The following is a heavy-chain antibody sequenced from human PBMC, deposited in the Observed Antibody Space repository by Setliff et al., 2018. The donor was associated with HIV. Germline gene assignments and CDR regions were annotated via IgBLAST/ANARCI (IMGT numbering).Heavy chain of an antibody. D-gene: IGHD3-10*01. J-gene: IGHJ4*02. CDR2: IHTSGST. V-gene: IGHV4-61*09. CDR1: GGSISSGSYY. CDR3: ARVGYHGSGRYSFDY. Sequence: SATLSLTCTVSGGSISSGSYYWSWIRQPAGKGLEWIGHIHTSGSTKYNPSLKSRVTISADTSKNQFSLNLSSVTAAETAVYYCARVGYHGSGRYSFDYWGQGTLVTVSS.